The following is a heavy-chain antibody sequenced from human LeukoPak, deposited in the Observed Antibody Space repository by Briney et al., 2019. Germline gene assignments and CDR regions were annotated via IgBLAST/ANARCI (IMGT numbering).Heavy chain of an antibody. D-gene: IGHD3-10*01. V-gene: IGHV3-23*01. CDR2: ISGGGGST. Sequence: PGGSLRLSCAASGFTFSSYAMSWVRQAPGKGLEWVSAISGGGGSTHYADSVKGRFTISRDNSKNTLYLQMNSLRAEDTAVYYCAKGRLLWFGELPDYWGQGTLATVSS. CDR1: GFTFSSYA. CDR3: AKGRLLWFGELPDY. J-gene: IGHJ4*02.